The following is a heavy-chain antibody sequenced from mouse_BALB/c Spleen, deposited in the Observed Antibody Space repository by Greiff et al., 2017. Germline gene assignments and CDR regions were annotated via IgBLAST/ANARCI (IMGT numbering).Heavy chain of an antibody. CDR3: ARWLHYYAMDY. J-gene: IGHJ4*01. CDR2: IYPGDGDT. V-gene: IGHV1-87*01. CDR1: GYTFTSYW. Sequence: VQLQESGAELARPGASVKLSCKASGYTFTSYWMQWVKQRPGQGLEWIGAIYPGDGDTRYTQKFKGKATLTADKSSSTAYMQLSSLASEDSAVYYCARWLHYYAMDYWGQGTSDTVSS. D-gene: IGHD2-3*01.